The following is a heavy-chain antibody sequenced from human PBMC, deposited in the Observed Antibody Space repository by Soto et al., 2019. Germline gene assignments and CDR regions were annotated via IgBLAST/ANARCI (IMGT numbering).Heavy chain of an antibody. CDR3: AKRPLALRVCES. V-gene: IGHV3-23*01. Sequence: EVQLLDSGGGLVQPGESLRLSCAASGFIFSNYAMNWVRQAPGKGLEWVSTIGANGGPTYYADSVKGRCTISRDNSRDTLYLQMNSLRPEGTAVYYCAKRPLALRVCESWGQGTLVTVSS. CDR2: IGANGGPT. J-gene: IGHJ5*02. CDR1: GFIFSNYA. D-gene: IGHD2-15*01.